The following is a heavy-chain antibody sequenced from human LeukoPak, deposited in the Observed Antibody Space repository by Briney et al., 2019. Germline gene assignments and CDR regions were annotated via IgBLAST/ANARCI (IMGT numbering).Heavy chain of an antibody. D-gene: IGHD3-10*01. CDR3: ARDRDVEYYGSGSYNNWFDP. V-gene: IGHV1-18*04. CDR1: GYTFTSYG. Sequence: ASVKVSCKASGYTFTSYGISWVRRAPGQGLEWTGWISAYNGNTNYAQKLQGRVTMTTDTSTSTAYMELRSLRSDDTAVYYCARDRDVEYYGSGSYNNWFDPWGQGTLVTVSS. CDR2: ISAYNGNT. J-gene: IGHJ5*02.